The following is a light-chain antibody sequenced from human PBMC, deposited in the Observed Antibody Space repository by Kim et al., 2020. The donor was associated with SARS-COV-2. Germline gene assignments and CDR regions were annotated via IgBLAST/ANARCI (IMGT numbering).Light chain of an antibody. V-gene: IGKV1-39*01. CDR2: AAS. CDR1: QSISSY. J-gene: IGKJ1*01. Sequence: SVGDRVTITCRASQSISSYLNWYQQKPGKAPKLLIYAASSLQSGVPSRFSGSGSGTDFTLTISSLQPEDFATYYCQQCYSTPPWTFGQGTKVDIK. CDR3: QQCYSTPPWT.